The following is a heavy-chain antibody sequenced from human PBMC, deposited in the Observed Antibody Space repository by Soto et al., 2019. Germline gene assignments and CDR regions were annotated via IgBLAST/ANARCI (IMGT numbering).Heavy chain of an antibody. CDR3: AKSSDSGGCYPDWYCDL. D-gene: IGHD6-19*01. CDR1: GFTFRSYG. CDR2: ISYDGSNK. J-gene: IGHJ2*01. Sequence: QVQLVESGGGVVQPGRSLRLSCAASGFTFRSYGMHWVRQAPGKGLEWVAVISYDGSNKYYADSVKGRFTISRDNYKNTQYLQMNSVSAEDTVVFYCAKSSDSGGCYPDWYCDLWGHGTLVTVSS. V-gene: IGHV3-30*18.